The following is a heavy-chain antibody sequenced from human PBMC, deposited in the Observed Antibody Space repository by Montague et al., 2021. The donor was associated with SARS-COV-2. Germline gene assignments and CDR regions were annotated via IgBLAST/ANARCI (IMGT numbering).Heavy chain of an antibody. CDR2: IWYDGSNK. CDR3: ARDLAPYYYDSSGPELVDV. CDR1: GFTFSSYG. J-gene: IGHJ6*02. Sequence: SLRLSCAASGFTFSSYGMHWARQAPGKGLEWVAVIWYDGSNKYXXXSXXXRFXISRDNSKNTLYLQMNSLRAEDTAVYYCARDLAPYYYDSSGPELVDVWGQGTTVTVSS. D-gene: IGHD3-22*01. V-gene: IGHV3-33*01.